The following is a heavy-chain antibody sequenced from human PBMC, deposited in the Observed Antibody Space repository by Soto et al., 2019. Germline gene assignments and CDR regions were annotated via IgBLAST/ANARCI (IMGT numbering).Heavy chain of an antibody. CDR2: ISGSGGST. D-gene: IGHD6-13*01. CDR3: AKDTVIAAAGRGYFDS. Sequence: GSLRLSCAASGFTFSSYAMSWVRQAPGKGLEWVSGISGSGGSTHYADSVKGRFTISRDNSKNTLYLQMNSLRAEDTAVYYCAKDTVIAAAGRGYFDSWGQGTLVTVSS. CDR1: GFTFSSYA. J-gene: IGHJ4*02. V-gene: IGHV3-23*01.